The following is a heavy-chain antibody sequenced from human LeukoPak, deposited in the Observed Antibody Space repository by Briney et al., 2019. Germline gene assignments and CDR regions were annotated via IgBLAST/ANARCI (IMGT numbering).Heavy chain of an antibody. J-gene: IGHJ4*02. CDR1: GFTFSSQS. Sequence: GGSLRLSCAASGFTFSSQSMNWVRQAPGKGLEWLSSISSSSSYIYYADSVKGRFTISRDNAKNSLYLQMNSLRAEDTAVYYCARTTVVTPNYFDYWGQGTLVTVSS. V-gene: IGHV3-21*01. CDR2: ISSSSSYI. D-gene: IGHD4-23*01. CDR3: ARTTVVTPNYFDY.